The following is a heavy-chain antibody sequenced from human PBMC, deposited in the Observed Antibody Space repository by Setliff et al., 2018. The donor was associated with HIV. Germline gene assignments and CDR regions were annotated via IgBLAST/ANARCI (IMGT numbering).Heavy chain of an antibody. CDR1: RGSVSRSDYY. D-gene: IGHD1-1*01. Sequence: KPSETLSLTCTVSRGSVSRSDYYWGWIRQTPGKGLEWIGGICWSGLTFYTPSLKSRVTISVDTSKNQFSLRLNSVPAADTAGYYCAGYISPDEGYNRLHYFDYWGQGTLVTVSS. V-gene: IGHV4-39*01. J-gene: IGHJ4*02. CDR2: ICWSGLT. CDR3: AGYISPDEGYNRLHYFDY.